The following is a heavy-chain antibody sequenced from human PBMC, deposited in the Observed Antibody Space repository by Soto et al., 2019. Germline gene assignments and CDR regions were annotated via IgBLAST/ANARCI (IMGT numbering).Heavy chain of an antibody. Sequence: KASETLSLTCTVSGGSISSSSYYWGWIRQPPGKGLEWIGSIYYSGSTYYNPSLKSRVTISVDTSKNQFSLKLSSVTAADTAVYYCARLGDTAMVKYYYYMDVWGKGTTVTVSS. J-gene: IGHJ6*03. D-gene: IGHD5-18*01. CDR3: ARLGDTAMVKYYYYMDV. CDR2: IYYSGST. V-gene: IGHV4-39*01. CDR1: GGSISSSSYY.